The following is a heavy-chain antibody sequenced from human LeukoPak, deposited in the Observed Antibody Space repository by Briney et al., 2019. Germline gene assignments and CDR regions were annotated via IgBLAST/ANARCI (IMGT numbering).Heavy chain of an antibody. D-gene: IGHD2-15*01. Sequence: GGXLRLSCAASGFTFSSNYMSWVRQAPGKGLEGVSVIYSGGSTYYADSVQGRFTISRDNSKNTLYLQMNSLRAEDTAVYYCARDLSYCSGGSCSTTWFDPWGQGTLVTVSS. CDR3: ARDLSYCSGGSCSTTWFDP. V-gene: IGHV3-66*02. CDR2: IYSGGST. J-gene: IGHJ5*02. CDR1: GFTFSSNY.